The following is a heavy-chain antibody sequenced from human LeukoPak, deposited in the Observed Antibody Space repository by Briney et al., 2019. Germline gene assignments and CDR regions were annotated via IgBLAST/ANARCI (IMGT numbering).Heavy chain of an antibody. Sequence: GGSLRLSCAASGFTVSSNYMSWVRQAPGKGLEWVSVIYSGGSTYYADSVKGRFTISRHNSKNTLYLQMNSLRAEDTAVYYCARSSAVDTGGAFDIWGQGTMVTVSS. CDR3: ARSSAVDTGGAFDI. CDR1: GFTVSSNY. CDR2: IYSGGST. D-gene: IGHD3-10*01. J-gene: IGHJ3*02. V-gene: IGHV3-53*04.